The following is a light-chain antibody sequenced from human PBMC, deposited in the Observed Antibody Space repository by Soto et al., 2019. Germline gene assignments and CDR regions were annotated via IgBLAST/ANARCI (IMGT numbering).Light chain of an antibody. Sequence: QAVVTQPSSMSGAPGQRVTISCTGSSSNIGAPYDVHWYQHLPGTAPKLLIYGNTNRPSGVPDRFSGSKSGTSASLAITGLQAEDEADYYCQSHDSSLNSWVFGGGTKLTVL. CDR3: QSHDSSLNSWV. J-gene: IGLJ3*02. CDR2: GNT. CDR1: SSNIGAPYD. V-gene: IGLV1-40*01.